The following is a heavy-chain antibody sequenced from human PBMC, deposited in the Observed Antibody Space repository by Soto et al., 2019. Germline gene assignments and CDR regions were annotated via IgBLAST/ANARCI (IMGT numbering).Heavy chain of an antibody. Sequence: ASVKVSCKASGYTFTSYYMHWVRQAPGQGLEWMGIINPSGGSTSYAQKFQGRVTMTRDTSTSTVYMELSSLRSEDTAVYYCSRVGCSSSCLRYYYYGMDVWGQGITVTVSS. CDR2: INPSGGST. CDR3: SRVGCSSSCLRYYYYGMDV. V-gene: IGHV1-46*01. CDR1: GYTFTSYY. D-gene: IGHD6-13*01. J-gene: IGHJ6*02.